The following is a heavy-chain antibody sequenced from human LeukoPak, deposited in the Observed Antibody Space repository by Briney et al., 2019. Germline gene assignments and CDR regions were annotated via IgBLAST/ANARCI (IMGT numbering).Heavy chain of an antibody. J-gene: IGHJ4*02. CDR3: AKGTSSGWSFDY. D-gene: IGHD6-19*01. V-gene: IGHV1-8*02. CDR2: MNPNSGNT. CDR1: GYTFTSYG. Sequence: GASVKVSCKASGYTFTSYGISWVRQAPGQGLEWMGWMNPNSGNTGYAQKFQGRVTMTRNTSITTAYMELSSLRSEDTAVYYCAKGTSSGWSFDYWGQGTLVTVSS.